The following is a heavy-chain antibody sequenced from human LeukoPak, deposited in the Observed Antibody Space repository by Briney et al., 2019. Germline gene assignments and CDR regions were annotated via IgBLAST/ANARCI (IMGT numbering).Heavy chain of an antibody. CDR1: GFTFSSYG. Sequence: GGSLRLSCAASGFTFSSYGMHWVRQAPGKGLEWVAVMSYDGSNKYYADSVKGRFTISRDNSKNTLYLQMNSLRAEDTAVYYCAKDKGSVVTATLGLDYWGQGTLVTVSS. D-gene: IGHD2-21*02. V-gene: IGHV3-30*18. CDR2: MSYDGSNK. J-gene: IGHJ4*02. CDR3: AKDKGSVVTATLGLDY.